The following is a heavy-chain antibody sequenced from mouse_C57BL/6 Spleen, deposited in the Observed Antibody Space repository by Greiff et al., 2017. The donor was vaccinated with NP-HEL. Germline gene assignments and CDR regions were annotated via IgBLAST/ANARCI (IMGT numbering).Heavy chain of an antibody. D-gene: IGHD2-5*01. CDR2: ISDGGSYT. V-gene: IGHV5-4*01. CDR3: ARERGSSNYWFAY. J-gene: IGHJ3*01. CDR1: GFTFSSYA. Sequence: EVKLVESGGGLVKPGGSLKLSCAASGFTFSSYAMSWVRQTPEKRLEWVATISDGGSYTYYPDNVKGRFTISRDNAKNNLYLQMSHLKSEDTAMYYCARERGSSNYWFAYWGQGTLGTVSA.